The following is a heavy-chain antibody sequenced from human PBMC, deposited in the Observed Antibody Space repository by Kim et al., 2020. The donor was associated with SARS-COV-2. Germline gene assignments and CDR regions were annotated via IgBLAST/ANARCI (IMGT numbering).Heavy chain of an antibody. V-gene: IGHV4-39*01. D-gene: IGHD2-15*01. CDR2: IYYSGST. CDR1: GGSISSSSYY. CDR3: ARTLGYCSGGSCYSDWFDP. J-gene: IGHJ5*02. Sequence: SETLSLTCTVSGGSISSSSYYWGWIRQPPGKGLEWIGSIYYSGSTYYNPSLKSRVTISVDTSKNQFSLKLSSVTAADTAVYYCARTLGYCSGGSCYSDWFDPWGQGTLVTVSS.